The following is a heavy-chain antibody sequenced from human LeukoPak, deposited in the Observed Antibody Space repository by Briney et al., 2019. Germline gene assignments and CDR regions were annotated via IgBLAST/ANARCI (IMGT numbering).Heavy chain of an antibody. CDR1: GFTFSSYW. CDR2: INSDGSST. CDR3: AREYYYDSSGYFYPTPAFDI. D-gene: IGHD3-22*01. Sequence: GGSLRLSCAASGFTFSSYWMRWVRQAPGKGLVWVSRINSDGSSTSYADSVKGRFTISRDNAKNTLYLQMNSLRAEDTAVYYCAREYYYDSSGYFYPTPAFDIWGQGTMVTVSS. J-gene: IGHJ3*02. V-gene: IGHV3-74*01.